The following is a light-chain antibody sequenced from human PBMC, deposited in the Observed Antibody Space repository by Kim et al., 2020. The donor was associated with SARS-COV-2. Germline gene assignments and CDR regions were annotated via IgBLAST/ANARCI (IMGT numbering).Light chain of an antibody. CDR1: QNIASY. CDR2: AAS. J-gene: IGKJ1*01. Sequence: DIQMTQSPSYLSSSVGDRVTITCRASQNIASYVNWFQQKPGNAPKLLIYAASSLQTGVSSRFRGSGSGRGFTLTITSLQRDDYATYHCQQSYSPPWTFGQGTKVDIK. CDR3: QQSYSPPWT. V-gene: IGKV1-39*01.